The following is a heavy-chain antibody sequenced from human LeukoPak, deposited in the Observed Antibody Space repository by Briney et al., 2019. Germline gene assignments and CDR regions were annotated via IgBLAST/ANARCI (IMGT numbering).Heavy chain of an antibody. CDR3: AREWTLDSSGLGD. Sequence: ASVKVSCKASGYTFTSYGISWVRQAPGQGLEWMGWINPNSGGTNYAQKFQGRVTMTRDTSISTAYMELSRLRSDDTAVYYCAREWTLDSSGLGDWGQGTLVTVSS. CDR2: INPNSGGT. D-gene: IGHD3-22*01. V-gene: IGHV1-2*02. J-gene: IGHJ4*02. CDR1: GYTFTSYG.